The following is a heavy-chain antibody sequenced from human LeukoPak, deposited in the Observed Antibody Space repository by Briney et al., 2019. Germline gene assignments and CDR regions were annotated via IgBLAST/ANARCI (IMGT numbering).Heavy chain of an antibody. V-gene: IGHV3-74*01. J-gene: IGHJ6*02. CDR1: EFTFSSYW. CDR2: INSDGSST. CDR3: ARGLGITMVRGVIITQGMDV. D-gene: IGHD3-10*01. Sequence: GGSLRLSCAASEFTFSSYWMHWVRQAPGKGLVWVSRINSDGSSTSYADSVKGRFTISRDNAKNTLYLQMNSLRAEDTAVYYCARGLGITMVRGVIITQGMDVWGQGTTVTVSS.